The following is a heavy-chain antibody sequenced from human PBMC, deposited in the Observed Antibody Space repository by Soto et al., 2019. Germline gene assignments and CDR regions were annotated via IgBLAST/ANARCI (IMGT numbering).Heavy chain of an antibody. CDR2: IYWDDDK. CDR1: GFSLSTSGVG. V-gene: IGHV2-5*02. Sequence: QITLKESGPTLVKPTQTLTLTCTFSGFSLSTSGVGVGWIRQPPGKALEWLALIYWDDDKRYSPSLKSRLTITKDTSKNQVVLTMTNMDPVGTATYYCAHRWDGYNRKLGDAFDIWGQGTMVTVSS. D-gene: IGHD5-12*01. CDR3: AHRWDGYNRKLGDAFDI. J-gene: IGHJ3*02.